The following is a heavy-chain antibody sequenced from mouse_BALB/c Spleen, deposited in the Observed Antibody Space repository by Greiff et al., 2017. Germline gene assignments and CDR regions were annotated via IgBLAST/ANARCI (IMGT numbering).Heavy chain of an antibody. J-gene: IGHJ3*01. CDR2: IYPGNSDT. D-gene: IGHD2-4*01. CDR1: GYSFTSYW. CDR3: TRSTMITRGFAY. Sequence: EVQLQQSGTVLARPGASVKMSCKASGYSFTSYWMHWVKQRPGQGLEWIGAIYPGNSDTSYNQKFKGKAKLTAVTSASTAYMELSSLTNEDSAVYYCTRSTMITRGFAYWGQGTLVTVSA. V-gene: IGHV1-5*01.